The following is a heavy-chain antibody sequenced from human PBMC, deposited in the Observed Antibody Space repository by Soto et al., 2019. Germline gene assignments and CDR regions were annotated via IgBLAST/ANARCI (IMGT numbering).Heavy chain of an antibody. V-gene: IGHV1-69*02. CDR3: ASSTLDSSGWYAY. CDR2: IIPILGIA. D-gene: IGHD6-19*01. CDR1: GGTFSSYT. J-gene: IGHJ4*02. Sequence: PGESLKVSCKASGGTFSSYTISWVRQAPGQGLEWMGRIIPILGIANYAQKFQGRVTITADKSTSTAYMELSSLRSEDTAVYYCASSTLDSSGWYAYWGQGTLVTVSS.